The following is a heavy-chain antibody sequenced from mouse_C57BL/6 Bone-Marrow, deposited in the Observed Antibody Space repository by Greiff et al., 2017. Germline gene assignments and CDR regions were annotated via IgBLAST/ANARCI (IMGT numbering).Heavy chain of an antibody. Sequence: EVQLVESEGGLVQPGSSMKLSCTASGFTFSDYYMAWVRQVPEKGLEWVANINYDGSSTYYLDSLNSRFIISRDNAKNILYLQMSSLKSEDTATYYCAREGDYYGYDGAWFAYWGQGTLVTVSA. V-gene: IGHV5-16*01. CDR2: INYDGSST. CDR1: GFTFSDYY. CDR3: AREGDYYGYDGAWFAY. D-gene: IGHD2-2*01. J-gene: IGHJ3*01.